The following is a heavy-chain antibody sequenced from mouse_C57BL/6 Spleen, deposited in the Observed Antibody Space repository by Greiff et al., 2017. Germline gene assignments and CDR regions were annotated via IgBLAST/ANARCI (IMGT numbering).Heavy chain of an antibody. CDR1: GYTFTRYW. V-gene: IGHV1-7*01. CDR3: AEGYDYDGPFAY. Sequence: QVQLQQSGAELAKPGASVKLSCKASGYTFTRYWMHWVKQRPGQGLEWIGYINPSSGYTKYNQKYKDKATLTADKSSSTAYMQLSSLTYEESAVYYCAEGYDYDGPFAYWGQGTLVTVSA. J-gene: IGHJ3*01. CDR2: INPSSGYT. D-gene: IGHD2-4*01.